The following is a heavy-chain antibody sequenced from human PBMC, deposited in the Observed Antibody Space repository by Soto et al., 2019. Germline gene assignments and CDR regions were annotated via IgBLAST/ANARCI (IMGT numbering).Heavy chain of an antibody. V-gene: IGHV3-30*03. D-gene: IGHD1-26*01. CDR1: GFTFSSYG. CDR2: ISYDGSNK. CDR3: ASYSGSYYDWFDP. Sequence: QVQLVESGGGVVQPGRSLRLSSAASGFTFSSYGMHWVRQAPGKGLEWVAVISYDGSNKYYADSVKGRFTISRDNSKNTLYLQMNSLRAEDTAVYYCASYSGSYYDWFDPWGQGTLVTVSS. J-gene: IGHJ5*02.